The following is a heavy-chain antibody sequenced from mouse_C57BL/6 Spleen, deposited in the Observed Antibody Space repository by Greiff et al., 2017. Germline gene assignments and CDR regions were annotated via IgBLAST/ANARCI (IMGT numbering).Heavy chain of an antibody. CDR2: ISYDGSN. Sequence: EVQVVESGPGLVKPSQSLSLSCSVTGYSITSGYYWNWIRQFPGNKLEWMGYISYDGSNNYNPSLKNRISITRDTSKNQLVLKLNSGTTEDTATYYCARGTGTWYFDYWGQGTTLTVSS. CDR3: ARGTGTWYFDY. V-gene: IGHV3-6*01. D-gene: IGHD4-1*01. J-gene: IGHJ2*01. CDR1: GYSITSGYY.